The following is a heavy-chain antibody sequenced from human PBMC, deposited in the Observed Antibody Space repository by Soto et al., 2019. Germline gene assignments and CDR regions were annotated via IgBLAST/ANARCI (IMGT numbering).Heavy chain of an antibody. D-gene: IGHD3-10*01. J-gene: IGHJ4*02. CDR1: GFTFSDHS. Sequence: EVQLVESGGGLVQPGGSLRLSCAVSGFTFSDHSMDWVRQAPGKGLEWVGRSRNKANSYTTEYAASVKGRFIISRDDSKNSLYLQMNSLQTEDTAVYYCARGDTMKTDYGSDFDSWGQGTLVTVSS. CDR2: SRNKANSYTT. V-gene: IGHV3-72*01. CDR3: ARGDTMKTDYGSDFDS.